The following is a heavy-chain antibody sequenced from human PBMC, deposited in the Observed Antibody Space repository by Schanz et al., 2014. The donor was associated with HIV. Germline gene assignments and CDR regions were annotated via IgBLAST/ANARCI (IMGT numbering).Heavy chain of an antibody. J-gene: IGHJ4*02. Sequence: EVQLLESGGGLVQPGGSLRLSCTASGLIFSSYGMSWVRQAPGKGLEWVSATSGGGGRTYYADSVKGRFTISRDNSKSTLYLQMNSLRADATAIYYCAKVPGGGYETSGSYYFDLWGQGTLVTVSS. V-gene: IGHV3-23*01. D-gene: IGHD3-22*01. CDR2: TSGGGGRT. CDR1: GLIFSSYG. CDR3: AKVPGGGYETSGSYYFDL.